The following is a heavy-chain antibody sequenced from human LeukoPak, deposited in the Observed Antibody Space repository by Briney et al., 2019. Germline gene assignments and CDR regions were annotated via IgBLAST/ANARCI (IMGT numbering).Heavy chain of an antibody. Sequence: GGSLRLSCAASGFTFSSDAMHWVRQAPGKGLEYVSGISNNADRTYYADSVKGRFTISRDNSKNTLYLQMSSLRPEDTAVYYCVKGLVLADDYFDPWGQGTLVTVSS. CDR2: ISNNADRT. CDR1: GFTFSSDA. D-gene: IGHD3-16*01. CDR3: VKGLVLADDYFDP. J-gene: IGHJ5*02. V-gene: IGHV3-64D*09.